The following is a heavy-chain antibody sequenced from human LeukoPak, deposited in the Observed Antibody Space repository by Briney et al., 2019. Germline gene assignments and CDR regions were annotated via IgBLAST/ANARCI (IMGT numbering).Heavy chain of an antibody. CDR3: ARVPGPGHMDV. J-gene: IGHJ6*03. V-gene: IGHV1-46*03. CDR2: INPSGGST. D-gene: IGHD1-1*01. CDR1: GYTFTSYY. Sequence: ASVKVSCKASGYTFTSYYMHWVRQAPGQGLEWMGIINPSGGSTSYAQRFQGRVTMTRDTSTSTVYMELSSLRSEDTAVYYCARVPGPGHMDVWGKGTTVTISS.